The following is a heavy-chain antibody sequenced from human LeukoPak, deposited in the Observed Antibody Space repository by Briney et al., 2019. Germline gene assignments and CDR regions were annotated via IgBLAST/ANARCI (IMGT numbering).Heavy chain of an antibody. CDR3: ASGGYSGYAFDY. J-gene: IGHJ4*02. CDR2: IYYSGIT. V-gene: IGHV4-59*01. CDR1: GGSISSFY. Sequence: PSETLSLTCTVSGGSISSFYWSWIRQPPGKGLQWIGYIYYSGITRYNPSLKSRVTISVDTSKNLFSLKLSSVTAADTAVYYCASGGYSGYAFDYWGQGILVTVSS. D-gene: IGHD5-12*01.